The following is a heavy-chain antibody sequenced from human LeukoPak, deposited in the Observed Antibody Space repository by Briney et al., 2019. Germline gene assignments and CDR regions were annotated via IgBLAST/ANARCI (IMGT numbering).Heavy chain of an antibody. CDR1: GFTFINAW. J-gene: IGHJ4*02. CDR2: IKEDGTET. D-gene: IGHD5-24*01. Sequence: GGSLRLSCAASGFTFINAWMNWVRQAPGKGLEWVANIKEDGTETYYVDSVKGRFTISRDNAKNSLYLQMNSLRVEDTAVYYCAKEGRSLQTYWGQGTLVTVSS. V-gene: IGHV3-7*03. CDR3: AKEGRSLQTY.